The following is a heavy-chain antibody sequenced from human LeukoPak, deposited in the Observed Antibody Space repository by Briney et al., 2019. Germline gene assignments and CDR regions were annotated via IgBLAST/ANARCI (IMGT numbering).Heavy chain of an antibody. V-gene: IGHV2-5*02. Sequence: SGPTLVNPTQTLTLTCTFSGFSLSTSGVGVGWIRQPPGKALEWLAVIYWDDDKRYSPSLKSRLTISKDTSKSQVVLTMTNMDPVDTATYYCAHTRELYSSSWYYSEFDFWGQGTLVTVSS. CDR2: IYWDDDK. CDR3: AHTRELYSSSWYYSEFDF. CDR1: GFSLSTSGVG. D-gene: IGHD6-13*01. J-gene: IGHJ4*02.